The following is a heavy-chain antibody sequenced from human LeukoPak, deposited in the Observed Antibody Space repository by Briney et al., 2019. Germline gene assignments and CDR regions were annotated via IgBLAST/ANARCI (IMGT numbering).Heavy chain of an antibody. V-gene: IGHV3-9*01. CDR1: GFTFDDYA. J-gene: IGHJ4*02. CDR2: ISWNSGSI. Sequence: AGGSLRLSCAASGFTFDDYAMHWVRQAPGKGLEWVSGISWNSGSIGYADSVKGRFTISRDNAKNSLYLQMNNLRAEDTAVYYCARGRQGYHFDYWGQGTLVTVSS. CDR3: ARGRQGYHFDY. D-gene: IGHD2-15*01.